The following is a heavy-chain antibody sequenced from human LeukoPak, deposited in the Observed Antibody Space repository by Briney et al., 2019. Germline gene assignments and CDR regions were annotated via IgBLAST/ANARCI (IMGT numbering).Heavy chain of an antibody. CDR1: GFTFSSYA. J-gene: IGHJ4*02. CDR2: ISYDGSNK. V-gene: IGHV3-30-3*01. CDR3: ASGREGIAVAGTLDY. D-gene: IGHD6-19*01. Sequence: GGSLRLSCAASGFTFSSYAMHWVRQAPGKGLEWVAVISYDGSNKYYADSVKGRFTISRDNSKNTLYLQMNSLRAEDTAVYYCASGREGIAVAGTLDYWGQGTLVTVSS.